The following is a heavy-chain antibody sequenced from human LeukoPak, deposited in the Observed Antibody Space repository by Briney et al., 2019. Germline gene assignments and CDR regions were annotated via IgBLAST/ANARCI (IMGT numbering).Heavy chain of an antibody. D-gene: IGHD3-3*01. CDR2: IIPIFGTA. V-gene: IGHV1-69*13. CDR3: ARDTGILEWLPPDRYYYYYYMDV. J-gene: IGHJ6*03. CDR1: GGTFSSYA. Sequence: ASVKVSCKASGGTFSSYAISWVRQAPGQGLEWMGGIIPIFGTANYAQKFQGRVTITADESTSTAYMGLSSLRSEDTAVYYCARDTGILEWLPPDRYYYYYYMDVWGKGTTVTVSS.